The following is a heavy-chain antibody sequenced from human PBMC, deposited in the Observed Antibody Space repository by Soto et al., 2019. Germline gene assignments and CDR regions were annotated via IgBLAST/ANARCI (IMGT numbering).Heavy chain of an antibody. V-gene: IGHV4-34*01. CDR1: GGSFSGYY. J-gene: IGHJ6*02. Sequence: SETLSLTCAVYGGSFSGYYWSWIRQPPGKGLEWIGEINHSGSTNYNPSLKSRVTISVDTSKNQFSLKLSSVTAADTAVYYCARVYYYGSGSYLYYYYYGMDVWGQGTTVTVSS. D-gene: IGHD3-10*01. CDR2: INHSGST. CDR3: ARVYYYGSGSYLYYYYYGMDV.